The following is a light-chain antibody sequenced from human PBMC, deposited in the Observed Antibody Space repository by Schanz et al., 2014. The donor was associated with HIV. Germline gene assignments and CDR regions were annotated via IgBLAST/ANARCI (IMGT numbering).Light chain of an antibody. J-gene: IGLJ3*02. V-gene: IGLV1-44*01. CDR3: GTWDDSLNGWV. Sequence: QSVLTQPPSASGTPGQRVTISCSISGSNTRSNTINWLRHLPGTAPKLLIYNTYHRPSRVPDRFSGSESGTSASLAISGLQSEDEADYYCGTWDDSLNGWVFGGGTKLTVL. CDR2: NTY. CDR1: GSNTRSNT.